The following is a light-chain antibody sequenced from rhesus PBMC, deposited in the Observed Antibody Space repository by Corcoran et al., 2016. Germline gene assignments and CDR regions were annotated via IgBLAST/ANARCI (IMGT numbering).Light chain of an antibody. V-gene: IGKV3-35*01. CDR1: QSVSSN. CDR2: DAS. J-gene: IGKJ4*01. Sequence: EIVMTQSPATLSLSPGERATLSCRASQSVSSNLAWYQQKHGQAPRLLIDDASNRATGIPDRFSGSGSGTDCTLTISSLEPEDVGVYYCQQKSNWPLTFGGGTKVEI. CDR3: QQKSNWPLT.